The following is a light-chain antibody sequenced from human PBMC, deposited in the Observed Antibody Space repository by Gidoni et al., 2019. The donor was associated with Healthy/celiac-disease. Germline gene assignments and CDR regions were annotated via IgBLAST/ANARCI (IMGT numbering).Light chain of an antibody. CDR1: SSDVGSYNR. CDR3: SSYTSSSTVV. Sequence: QSALTQPPSVSGSPGQSVTISCTGTSSDVGSYNRVSWYQPPPGTAPHLMIYEGSNRPSGVPVRFSGSKSGNTASRTISGLQAEDGADYYCSSYTSSSTVVFGGGTKLTVL. J-gene: IGLJ2*01. CDR2: EGS. V-gene: IGLV2-18*02.